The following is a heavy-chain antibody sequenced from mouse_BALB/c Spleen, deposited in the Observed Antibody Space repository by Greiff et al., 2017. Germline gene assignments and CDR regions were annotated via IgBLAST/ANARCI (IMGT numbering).Heavy chain of an antibody. CDR3: ARDISGYVYYYAMDY. CDR1: GFTFTDYY. D-gene: IGHD3-1*01. V-gene: IGHV7-3*02. J-gene: IGHJ4*01. Sequence: EVKLMESGGGLVQPGGSLRLSCATSGFTFTDYYMSWVRQPPGKALEWLGFIRNKANGYTTEYSASVKGRFTISRDNSQSILYLQMNTLRAEDSATYYCARDISGYVYYYAMDYWGQGTSVTVSS. CDR2: IRNKANGYTT.